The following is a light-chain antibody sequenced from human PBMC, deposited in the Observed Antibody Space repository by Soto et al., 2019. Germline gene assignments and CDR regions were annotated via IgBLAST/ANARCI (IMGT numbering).Light chain of an antibody. Sequence: QSALTQPPSASGSPGQSVTISCTGTSSDVGGYNYVSWHQQHPGKAPKLMIYEVTKRPSGVPDRFSGSKSGNTASLTVSGLQADDEADYYCSSYAGSTSWVFGGGTKLTVL. J-gene: IGLJ3*02. CDR3: SSYAGSTSWV. CDR2: EVT. V-gene: IGLV2-8*01. CDR1: SSDVGGYNY.